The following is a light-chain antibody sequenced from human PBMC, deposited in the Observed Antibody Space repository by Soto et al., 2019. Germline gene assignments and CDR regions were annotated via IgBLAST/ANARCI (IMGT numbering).Light chain of an antibody. CDR3: QQYGGSPVT. V-gene: IGKV3-20*01. Sequence: DIVLTQSPGTLSLSPGERATLSCRASQSVSSSQIAWYQQRPGQAPRLLIYGASIRATVIPDRFSGSGSGTDFTLTISRLEPEDFAVYFCQQYGGSPVTFGPGTKVDMK. J-gene: IGKJ3*01. CDR2: GAS. CDR1: QSVSSSQ.